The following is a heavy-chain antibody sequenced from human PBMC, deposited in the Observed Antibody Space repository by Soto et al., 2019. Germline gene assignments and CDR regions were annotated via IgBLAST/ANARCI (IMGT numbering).Heavy chain of an antibody. J-gene: IGHJ5*02. CDR1: GGSIDNYY. CDR2: IYYNGIT. Sequence: LSLTCTVSGGSIDNYYWSWSRQTPGKGLEWIAYIYYNGITNYNPSLKSRVTISLDTPRNQFSLKLRSVTTADAAVYYCARGPSTSLVMPWFDPWGQGTLVTVSS. V-gene: IGHV4-59*01. D-gene: IGHD1-1*01. CDR3: ARGPSTSLVMPWFDP.